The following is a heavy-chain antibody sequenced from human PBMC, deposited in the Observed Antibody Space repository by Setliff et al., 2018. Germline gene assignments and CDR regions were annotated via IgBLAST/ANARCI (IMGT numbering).Heavy chain of an antibody. D-gene: IGHD2-2*01. CDR1: GVSVNSLTW. CDR3: TRGGERYHTAN. CDR2: IYHDGNP. V-gene: IGHV4-28*03. J-gene: IGHJ4*02. Sequence: PSEPLSLPCAVSGVSVNSLTWWSWVRQTPGKGLEWIGFIYHDGNPKFNPSVNYNPSLKSRVTMSIDKSKNKFSLNLRSVTAADTAVHYCTRGGERYHTANWGQGLLVTVSS.